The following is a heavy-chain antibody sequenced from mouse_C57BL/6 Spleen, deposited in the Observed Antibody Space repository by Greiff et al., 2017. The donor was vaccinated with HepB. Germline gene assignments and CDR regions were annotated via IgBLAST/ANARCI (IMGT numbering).Heavy chain of an antibody. J-gene: IGHJ2*01. Sequence: ESGPGLVKPSQSLSLTCSVPGYSITSGYYWNWIRQFPGNKLEWMGYISYDGSNNYNPSLKNRISITRDTSKNQFFLKLNSVTTEDTATYYCARDYYGSLDYWGQGTTLTVSS. CDR3: ARDYYGSLDY. V-gene: IGHV3-6*01. CDR2: ISYDGSN. D-gene: IGHD1-1*01. CDR1: GYSITSGYY.